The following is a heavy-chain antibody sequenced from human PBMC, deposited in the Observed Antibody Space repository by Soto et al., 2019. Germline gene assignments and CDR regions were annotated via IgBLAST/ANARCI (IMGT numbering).Heavy chain of an antibody. V-gene: IGHV1-69*18. Sequence: QVQLVQSGAEVKKPGSSVKVSCKTSGGTFSTHTISWVRQAPGQGLEWMGRIIPIFGTAKYAQNFQGRVTITAEESTNTSYMELSSLRSEDTAVYFCARRLDYYGSNPSRADDSFEIWGQGTMVTVSS. D-gene: IGHD3-10*01. CDR2: IIPIFGTA. CDR1: GGTFSTHT. CDR3: ARRLDYYGSNPSRADDSFEI. J-gene: IGHJ3*02.